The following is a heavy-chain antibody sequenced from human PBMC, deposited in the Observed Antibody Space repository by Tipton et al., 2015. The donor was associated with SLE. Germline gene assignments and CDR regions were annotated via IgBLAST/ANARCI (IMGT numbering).Heavy chain of an antibody. Sequence: TLFLTCAVYGGSFSGYYWSWIRQPPGKGLEWIGYIYYSGSTNYNPSLKSRVTISVDTSKNQFSLKLSSVTAADTAVYYCARASLTARPVYFDYWGQGTLVTVSS. J-gene: IGHJ4*02. CDR2: IYYSGST. CDR1: GGSFSGYY. D-gene: IGHD6-6*01. V-gene: IGHV4-59*01. CDR3: ARASLTARPVYFDY.